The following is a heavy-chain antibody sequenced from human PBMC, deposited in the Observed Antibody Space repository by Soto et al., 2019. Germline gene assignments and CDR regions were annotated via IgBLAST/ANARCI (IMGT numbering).Heavy chain of an antibody. CDR1: GYTFSSIG. CDR2: ISPRKGDT. CDR3: ARDLDGSGSYFTNY. J-gene: IGHJ4*02. D-gene: IGHD3-10*01. V-gene: IGHV1-18*01. Sequence: GASVKVSCKTSGYTFSSIGISWVRQAPGQGLEWMGWISPRKGDTYYAQRLQGRVTMTTDTSTSTAYMEIRSLRSDDTAVYFCARDLDGSGSYFTNYWGQGTLVTVSS.